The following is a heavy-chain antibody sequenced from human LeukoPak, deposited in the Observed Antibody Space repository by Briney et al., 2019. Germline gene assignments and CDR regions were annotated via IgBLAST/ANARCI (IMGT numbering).Heavy chain of an antibody. Sequence: GGSLRLSCAASGFSLRDYSMDWVRQAPGKGLEWVSSISSSSRYTFYVDSVKGRFTISRDNSKNTLYLQMNSLRAEDTAVYYCARDLFVRDYGSGSPDPFLDYYGMDVWGQGTTVTVSS. CDR1: GFSLRDYS. D-gene: IGHD3-10*01. CDR2: ISSSSRYT. CDR3: ARDLFVRDYGSGSPDPFLDYYGMDV. V-gene: IGHV3-21*01. J-gene: IGHJ6*02.